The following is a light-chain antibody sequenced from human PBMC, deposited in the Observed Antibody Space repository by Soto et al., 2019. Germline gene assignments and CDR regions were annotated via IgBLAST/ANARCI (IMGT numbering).Light chain of an antibody. CDR3: SSYTNSGTLV. V-gene: IGLV2-14*01. J-gene: IGLJ1*01. CDR1: SSDVGGYDF. Sequence: QSVLTQPASVSGSPGQSITISCTGTSSDVGGYDFVSWYQQLPGKAPKLMIYEVTNRPSGFSNRFSGSKSGNTASLTISGLQAEDEADYYCSSYTNSGTLVFGTGTKVTVL. CDR2: EVT.